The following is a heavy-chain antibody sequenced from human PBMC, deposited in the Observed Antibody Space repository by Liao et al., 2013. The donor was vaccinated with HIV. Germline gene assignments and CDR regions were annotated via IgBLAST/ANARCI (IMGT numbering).Heavy chain of an antibody. V-gene: IGHV4-39*07. CDR1: GGSISSRSYY. J-gene: IGHJ4*02. CDR3: ASKSPYYFDY. CDR2: IYYSGST. Sequence: QVRLQESGPGLVKPSETLSLTCTVSGGSISSRSYYWGWIRQPPGKGLEWIGSIYYSGSTYYNPSLKSRVTISVDTSKNQFSLKLSSVTAADTAVYYCASKSPYYFDYWGQGTLVTVSS.